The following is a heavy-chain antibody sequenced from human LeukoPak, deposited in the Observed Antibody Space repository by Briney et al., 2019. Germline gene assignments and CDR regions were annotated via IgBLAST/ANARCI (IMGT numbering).Heavy chain of an antibody. D-gene: IGHD2-15*01. CDR1: GYTLTELS. CDR2: FDPEDGET. V-gene: IGHV1-24*01. J-gene: IGHJ5*02. Sequence: RASVKVSCKVSGYTLTELSMHWVRQAPGKGLEWMGGFDPEDGETICAQKFQGRVTMTEDTSTDTAYMELSSLRSEDTAVYYCATAQGVAATNWFDPWGQGTLVTVSS. CDR3: ATAQGVAATNWFDP.